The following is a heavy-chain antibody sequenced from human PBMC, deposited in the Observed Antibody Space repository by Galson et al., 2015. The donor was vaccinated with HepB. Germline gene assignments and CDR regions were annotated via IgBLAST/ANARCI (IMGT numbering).Heavy chain of an antibody. Sequence: SLRLSCAASGFTFSSYGMHWIRQAPGKGLEWVAVISFDGTKEYYVDSVKGRFSISRDNSKKMLYLQMNSLRSEDTAVYYCAKMGGAGFIWFGEFDDVDVWGQGTTVTVSS. CDR2: ISFDGTKE. D-gene: IGHD3-10*01. V-gene: IGHV3-30*18. CDR3: AKMGGAGFIWFGEFDDVDV. CDR1: GFTFSSYG. J-gene: IGHJ6*02.